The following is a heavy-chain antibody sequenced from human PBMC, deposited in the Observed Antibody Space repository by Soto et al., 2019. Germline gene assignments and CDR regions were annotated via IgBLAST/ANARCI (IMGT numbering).Heavy chain of an antibody. CDR3: AKGDDDFWSGYPVAFDY. CDR2: ISGSGGST. Sequence: GGSLRLSCAASGFTFSSYAMSWVRQAPGKGLEWVSAISGSGGSTYYADSVKGRFTISRDNSKNTLYLQMNSLRAEDTAVYYCAKGDDDFWSGYPVAFDYWGQGTLVTVSS. J-gene: IGHJ4*02. V-gene: IGHV3-23*01. D-gene: IGHD3-3*01. CDR1: GFTFSSYA.